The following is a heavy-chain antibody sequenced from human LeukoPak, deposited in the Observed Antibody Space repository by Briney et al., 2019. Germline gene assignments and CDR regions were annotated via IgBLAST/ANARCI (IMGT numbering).Heavy chain of an antibody. J-gene: IGHJ4*02. V-gene: IGHV3-30*18. Sequence: GGSLRLSCAASGFTFSTYGIHWVRQAPGEGLEWVAVISFDGSDKYYADSVKGRFTISRDNSKNTLYLQMNSLRAEDTAVYYCAKDGRIVGANVGDYWGQGTLVTVSS. CDR1: GFTFSTYG. CDR2: ISFDGSDK. CDR3: AKDGRIVGANVGDY. D-gene: IGHD1-26*01.